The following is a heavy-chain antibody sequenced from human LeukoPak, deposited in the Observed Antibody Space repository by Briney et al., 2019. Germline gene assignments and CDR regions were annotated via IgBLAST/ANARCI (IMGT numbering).Heavy chain of an antibody. D-gene: IGHD3-3*01. V-gene: IGHV4-34*01. CDR1: GGSFIGYY. Sequence: SETLSLTCAVYGGSFIGYYWSWIRQPPGKGLEWIGEINHSGSTNYNPSLKSRVTISVDTSKNQFSLKLNSVTAADTAVYYCARQIPGSGYYHEHNFDYWGQGTLVTVSS. CDR2: INHSGST. J-gene: IGHJ4*02. CDR3: ARQIPGSGYYHEHNFDY.